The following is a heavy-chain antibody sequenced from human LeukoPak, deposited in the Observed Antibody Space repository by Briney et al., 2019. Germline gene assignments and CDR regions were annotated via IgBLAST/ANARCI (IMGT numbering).Heavy chain of an antibody. J-gene: IGHJ4*02. CDR1: GYTFTSYG. V-gene: IGHV1-18*01. CDR3: ARDQLAYYYDSSGYYED. D-gene: IGHD3-22*01. Sequence: ASVKVSCKASGYTFTSYGISWVRQAPGQGLEWMGWISAYNGNTNYAQKLQGRVTMTTDTSTSTAYMELSSLRSEDTAVYYCARDQLAYYYDSSGYYEDWGQGTLVTVSS. CDR2: ISAYNGNT.